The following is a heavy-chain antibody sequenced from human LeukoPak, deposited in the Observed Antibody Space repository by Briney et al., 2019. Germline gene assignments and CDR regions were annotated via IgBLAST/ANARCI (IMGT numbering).Heavy chain of an antibody. V-gene: IGHV3-21*04. CDR2: ISSSSSYI. Sequence: KPGGSLRLSCAASGFTFSSYSMNWVRQAPGKGLEWVSSISSSSSYIYYADSVKARFTISRDNSKNTLSLQMDSLRAEDTAIYYCAKHWSDEVIGFFDNWGQGTLVTVSS. J-gene: IGHJ4*02. D-gene: IGHD3-3*01. CDR1: GFTFSSYS. CDR3: AKHWSDEVIGFFDN.